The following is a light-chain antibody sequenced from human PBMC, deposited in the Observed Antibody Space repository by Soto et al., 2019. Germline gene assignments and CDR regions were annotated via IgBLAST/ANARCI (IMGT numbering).Light chain of an antibody. CDR3: LLSYNGPYV. CDR2: DTT. J-gene: IGLJ1*01. Sequence: QSLVTQDPPLTVSPGGTVTLTCGSSTGAVTNGHYPYWFQQKPGQAPRTLIYDTTNRHSWTPARFSGSLLGGKAALTLSGAQPEDEAEYYCLLSYNGPYVFGTGTKVTVL. CDR1: TGAVTNGHY. V-gene: IGLV7-46*01.